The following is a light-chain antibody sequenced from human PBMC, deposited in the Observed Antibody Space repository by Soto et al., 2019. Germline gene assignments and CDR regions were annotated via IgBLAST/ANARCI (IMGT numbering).Light chain of an antibody. J-gene: IGLJ1*01. CDR1: SNDVGGYNY. CDR2: DVK. V-gene: IGLV2-11*01. CDR3: CSYAGDYTLV. Sequence: QSALTQPRSVSGSPGQSVTLSCTGTSNDVGGYNYVTWYQQYPGKAPKVMIYDVKTRPSGVPDRFSGSKSGNTASLTISGLQAEDEADYYCCSYAGDYTLVFGTGTKLTVL.